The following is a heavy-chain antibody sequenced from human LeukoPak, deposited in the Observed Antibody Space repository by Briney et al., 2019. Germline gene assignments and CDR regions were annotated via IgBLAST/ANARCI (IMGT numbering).Heavy chain of an antibody. CDR3: GRLGESTSTAFDI. D-gene: IGHD2-2*01. CDR2: IYPGDSDT. CDR1: GYRFTTNW. V-gene: IGHV5-51*01. J-gene: IGHJ3*02. Sequence: GESLKISCKGSGYRFTTNWIGWVRQLPGKGLEWMGIIYPGDSDTRYSPSFQGQVTISADKSISTAYLQWSSLKASDTAMYYCGRLGESTSTAFDIWGQGTMVTVSS.